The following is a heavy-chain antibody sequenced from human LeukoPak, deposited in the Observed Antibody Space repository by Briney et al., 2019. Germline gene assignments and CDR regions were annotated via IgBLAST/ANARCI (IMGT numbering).Heavy chain of an antibody. D-gene: IGHD6-19*01. CDR3: AKRKYTSGGIFDY. J-gene: IGHJ4*02. Sequence: KSGGSLRLSCAASGFTFSSYAMGWVRQAPGKGLEWVSSISGSGDTTHYADSVKGRFTISRDSPKNTLYLQMNSLTAEDTAVYYCAKRKYTSGGIFDYWGQGTLVTVSS. V-gene: IGHV3-23*01. CDR1: GFTFSSYA. CDR2: ISGSGDTT.